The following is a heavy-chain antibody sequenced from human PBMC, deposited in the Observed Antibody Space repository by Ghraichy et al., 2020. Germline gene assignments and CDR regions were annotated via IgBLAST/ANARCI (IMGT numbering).Heavy chain of an antibody. V-gene: IGHV3-48*02. CDR3: ARGSAFFDATPPGPDY. CDR1: GFTFSYYS. CDR2: ISSSGRTI. Sequence: LSLTCAASGFTFSYYSMHWVRQAPGKGLECVSYISSSGRTIYYTDSVEGRFTISRDNAKNSLYLQMNSLRDEDTALYYCARGSAFFDATPPGPDYWGQGTLVTFSS. D-gene: IGHD2-15*01. J-gene: IGHJ4*02.